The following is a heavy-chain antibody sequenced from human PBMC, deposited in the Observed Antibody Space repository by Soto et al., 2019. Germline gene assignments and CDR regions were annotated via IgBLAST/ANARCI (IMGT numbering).Heavy chain of an antibody. D-gene: IGHD4-4*01. J-gene: IGHJ4*02. CDR3: ARSDYTDRYAY. Sequence: ASETLSLTCTVSGGSISSYYWSWIRQPPGKGLEWIGHIYDSGSTNYNPSLKSRVTISVDTSKNQFSLKLSSVTAADTAVYYCARSDYTDRYAYWGQGTLVTVSS. CDR1: GGSISSYY. CDR2: IYDSGST. V-gene: IGHV4-59*08.